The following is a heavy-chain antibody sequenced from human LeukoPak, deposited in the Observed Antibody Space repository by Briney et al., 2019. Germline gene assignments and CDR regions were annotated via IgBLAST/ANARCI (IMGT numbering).Heavy chain of an antibody. CDR3: AELGITMIGGV. CDR1: GFNFSGSV. CDR2: IRSKANSYAT. D-gene: IGHD3-10*02. Sequence: GGSLRLSCAASGFNFSGSVVHWVRQASGKGLEWVGRIRSKANSYATGYGVSVKGRFTISRDNAKNSLYLQMNSLRAEDTAVYYCAELGITMIGGVWGKGTTVTISS. V-gene: IGHV3-73*01. J-gene: IGHJ6*04.